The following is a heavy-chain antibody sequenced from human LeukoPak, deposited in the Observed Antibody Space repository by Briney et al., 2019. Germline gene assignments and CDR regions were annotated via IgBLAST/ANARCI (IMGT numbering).Heavy chain of an antibody. CDR2: TYYRSKWYN. V-gene: IGHV6-1*01. D-gene: IGHD7-27*01. CDR1: GDSVSSNSAA. Sequence: SQPLSLTCAISGDSVSSNSAAWNWIRQSPSRGLECLGRTYYRSKWYNDYAVSVKSRITINPDTSKNQFSLQLNSVTPEDTAVYYCAREGWVETGNNYYYCMDVWGKGTTVTVSS. J-gene: IGHJ6*03. CDR3: AREGWVETGNNYYYCMDV.